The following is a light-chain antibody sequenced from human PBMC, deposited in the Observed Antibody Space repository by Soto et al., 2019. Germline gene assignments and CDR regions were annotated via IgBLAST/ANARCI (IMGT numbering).Light chain of an antibody. CDR2: VAS. J-gene: IGKJ2*01. V-gene: IGKV3-20*01. Sequence: EIVLTQSPGTLSLSPGERATLSCRASQDVDSRYLAWYQQKPGQPPILLIYVASRRAAGIPDRFSGSGSGTDFTLTISRLEPEDFAVYSCQQYDGSTMYTFGQGTKLEIK. CDR1: QDVDSRY. CDR3: QQYDGSTMYT.